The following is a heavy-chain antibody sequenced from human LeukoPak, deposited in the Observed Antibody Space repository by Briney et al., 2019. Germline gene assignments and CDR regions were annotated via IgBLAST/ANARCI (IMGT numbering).Heavy chain of an antibody. V-gene: IGHV1-46*01. CDR3: ARDHSGEGSTPGLY. CDR2: INPNGGST. Sequence: GASVKVSCKASGYTFIGYYIHWVRQAPGQGPEWMGVINPNGGSTSYSQKFHARVTMTEDTSTSTINMELRSLRSDDTAVYYCARDHSGEGSTPGLYWGQGTLVTVSS. D-gene: IGHD1-26*01. CDR1: GYTFIGYY. J-gene: IGHJ4*02.